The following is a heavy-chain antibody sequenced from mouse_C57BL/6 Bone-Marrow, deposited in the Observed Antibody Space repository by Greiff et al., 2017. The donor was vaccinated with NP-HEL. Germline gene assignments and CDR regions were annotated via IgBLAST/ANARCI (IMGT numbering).Heavy chain of an antibody. Sequence: VQLQQPGAELVRPGSSVKLSCKASGYTFTSSWMDWVKQRPGQGLAWIGNIYPSDSETHYNQKFKDKATLTVDKSSSTAYMQLSSLTSEDSAVYYCARKRYEYDDYFDYWGQGTTLTVSS. CDR3: ARKRYEYDDYFDY. CDR2: IYPSDSET. CDR1: GYTFTSSW. J-gene: IGHJ2*01. D-gene: IGHD2-4*01. V-gene: IGHV1-61*01.